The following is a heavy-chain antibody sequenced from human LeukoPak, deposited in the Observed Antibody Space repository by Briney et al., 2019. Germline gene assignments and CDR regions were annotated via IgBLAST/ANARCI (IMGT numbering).Heavy chain of an antibody. CDR2: IYSGGST. CDR1: GFTVSSNY. CDR3: ARVLAYCSGGSCSIKGNYYYIDV. Sequence: GGSLRLSCAASGFTVSSNYMSWVRQAPGKGLEWVSVIYSGGSTYYADSVKGRFTISRDNSKNTLYLQMNSLRAEDTAVYYCARVLAYCSGGSCSIKGNYYYIDVWGKGTTVTVSS. V-gene: IGHV3-53*01. D-gene: IGHD2-15*01. J-gene: IGHJ6*03.